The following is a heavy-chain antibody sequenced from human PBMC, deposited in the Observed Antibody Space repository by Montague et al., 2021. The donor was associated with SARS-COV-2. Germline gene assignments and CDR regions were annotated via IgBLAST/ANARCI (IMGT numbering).Heavy chain of an antibody. Sequence: SETLSLTCTVSGGSINSYFWSWIRQPPGKGLEWIGYIYYSGSTNYNPSLETRVTISVDPSKNQFSLKLSSVTAADTAVYYCARGDRWNWFDPWGQGTQVIVSS. D-gene: IGHD5-24*01. CDR2: IYYSGST. J-gene: IGHJ5*02. CDR1: GGSINSYF. V-gene: IGHV4-59*01. CDR3: ARGDRWNWFDP.